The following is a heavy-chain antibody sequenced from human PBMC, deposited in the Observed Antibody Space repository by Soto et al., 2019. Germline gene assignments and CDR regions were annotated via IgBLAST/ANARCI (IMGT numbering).Heavy chain of an antibody. Sequence: QMQLRESGPGLVKPSETLSLTCSVSGGSISSGSYYWGWIRQPPGKGLEWIGNIYYSGTTYYNSSLKRRVTISVDTSKNQFSLKLDSLTVTDTAVYFCARADRSYSSSPYSGNYFDSWGQGTLVTVSS. CDR2: IYYSGTT. CDR1: GGSISSGSYY. V-gene: IGHV4-39*01. J-gene: IGHJ4*02. CDR3: ARADRSYSSSPYSGNYFDS. D-gene: IGHD6-13*01.